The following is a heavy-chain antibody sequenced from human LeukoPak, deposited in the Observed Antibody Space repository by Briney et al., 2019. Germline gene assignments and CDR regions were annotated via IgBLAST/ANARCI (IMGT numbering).Heavy chain of an antibody. CDR2: IYTSGTT. Sequence: SKTLSLTCTVTGGYITDYYWSWVRQPPGKGLEWIGYIYTSGTTNYNPSLKSRVTISVDTSRNQLSLRLSSVTAADTAVYYCARQGGYSSPFSVWGKGTTVAVSS. CDR1: GGYITDYY. J-gene: IGHJ6*04. V-gene: IGHV4-4*09. D-gene: IGHD6-6*01. CDR3: ARQGGYSSPFSV.